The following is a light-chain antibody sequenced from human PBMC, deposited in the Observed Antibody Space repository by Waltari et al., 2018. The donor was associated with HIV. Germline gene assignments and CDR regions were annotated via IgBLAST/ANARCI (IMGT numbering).Light chain of an antibody. CDR2: GAS. CDR3: QHYHNWPPWT. Sequence: EIIMTQSPVTLSVSPGEKATISCRASHSVNRNLAWYQQKPGQAPRPRIYGASTRATGIPARFSGSGSVTEFSLTISSLQSEDFAMYYCQHYHNWPPWTFGQGTKVEIK. V-gene: IGKV3-15*01. CDR1: HSVNRN. J-gene: IGKJ1*01.